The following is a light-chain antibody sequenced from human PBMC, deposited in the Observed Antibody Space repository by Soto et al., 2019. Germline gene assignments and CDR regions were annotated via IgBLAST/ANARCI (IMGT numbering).Light chain of an antibody. J-gene: IGLJ1*01. CDR1: SSDVGNYIF. V-gene: IGLV2-14*01. CDR2: DIN. Sequence: QSALTQPASVSGSPGQSITISCTGTSSDVGNYIFVSWYRQHPGKAPKLMIYDINNRPSGVSNRFSGSMSGNTASLTISGLQAEDEADYYCVSYTTSASYVFGTGTKLTVL. CDR3: VSYTTSASYV.